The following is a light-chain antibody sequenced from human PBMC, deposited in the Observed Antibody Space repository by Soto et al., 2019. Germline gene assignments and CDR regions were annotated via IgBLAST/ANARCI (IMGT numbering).Light chain of an antibody. Sequence: QSVLTQPPSASGTPGQRVTISCSGSSSNIGSNYVYWYQQLPGTAPKLLIYRNNQRPSGVPDRFSGSKSGTSASLAISGPGSEEGANYYCAAGDDSLGGYVFGPGTKPPVL. CDR2: RNN. CDR1: SSNIGSNY. CDR3: AAGDDSLGGYV. J-gene: IGLJ1*01. V-gene: IGLV1-47*01.